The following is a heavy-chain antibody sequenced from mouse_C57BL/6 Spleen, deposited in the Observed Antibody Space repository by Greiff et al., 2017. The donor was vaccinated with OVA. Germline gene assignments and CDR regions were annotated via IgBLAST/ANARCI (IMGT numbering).Heavy chain of an antibody. CDR3: ARYGNDFAY. Sequence: VQLQQPGAELVMPGASVKLSCKASGYTFTSYWMHWVKQRPGQGLEWIGEIDPSDSYTNYNQKFKGKSTLTVDKSSSTAYMQLSSLTSEDSAVYYCARYGNDFAYWGQGTLVTVSA. CDR1: GYTFTSYW. CDR2: IDPSDSYT. J-gene: IGHJ3*01. D-gene: IGHD2-1*01. V-gene: IGHV1-69*01.